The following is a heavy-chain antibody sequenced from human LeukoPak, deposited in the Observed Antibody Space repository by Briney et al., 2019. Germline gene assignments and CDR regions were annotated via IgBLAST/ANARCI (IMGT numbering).Heavy chain of an antibody. J-gene: IGHJ6*02. V-gene: IGHV1-8*01. CDR2: MNPNSGNT. Sequence: GASVKVSCKASGYTFTSYDINWVRQATGQGLEWMGWMNPNSGNTGYAQKFQGRVTMTRNTSIGTAYMELSSLRSEDTAVYYCASVTVTTQGGDYYGMDVWGQGTTVTVSS. CDR3: ASVTVTTQGGDYYGMDV. D-gene: IGHD4-17*01. CDR1: GYTFTSYD.